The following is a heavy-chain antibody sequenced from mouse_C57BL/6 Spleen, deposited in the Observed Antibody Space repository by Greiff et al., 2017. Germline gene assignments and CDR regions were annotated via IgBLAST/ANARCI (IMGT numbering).Heavy chain of an antibody. CDR3: ARGSTMITNYYAMDY. D-gene: IGHD2-4*01. J-gene: IGHJ4*01. CDR1: GFTFSDYG. CDR2: ISSGSSTI. V-gene: IGHV5-17*01. Sequence: EVMLVESGGGLVKPGGSLKLSCAASGFTFSDYGMHWVRQAPEKGLEWVAYISSGSSTIYYADTVKGRFTISRDNAKNTLFLQMTSLRSEDTAMYYCARGSTMITNYYAMDYWGQGTSGTVSS.